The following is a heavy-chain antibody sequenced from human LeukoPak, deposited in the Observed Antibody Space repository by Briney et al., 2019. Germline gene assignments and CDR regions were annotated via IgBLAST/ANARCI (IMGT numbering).Heavy chain of an antibody. CDR2: IYTSGST. D-gene: IGHD5-12*01. V-gene: IGHV4-4*07. CDR3: ARGGGSSAYGHLDLDR. J-gene: IGHJ5*02. Sequence: SETLSLTCTVSDGSISNYYWTWIRQPAGKGLEWIGRIYTSGSTNYNPSLKSRVTMSVDTSKNQFSLKLNSVTAADTAVYYCARGGGSSAYGHLDLDRWGQGTLVTVSS. CDR1: DGSISNYY.